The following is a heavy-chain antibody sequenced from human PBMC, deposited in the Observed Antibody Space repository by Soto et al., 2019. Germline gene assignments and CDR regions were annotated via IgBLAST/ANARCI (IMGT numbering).Heavy chain of an antibody. D-gene: IGHD1-26*01. CDR3: ARLRWEQPWVFDY. CDR2: INHSGGT. CDR1: GGSFSGYY. Sequence: TSETLSLTCAVYGGSFSGYYWSWIRQPPVKGLEWIGEINHSGGTNYNPSLKSRVTISVDTSKNQFSLKLSSVTAADTAVFYCARLRWEQPWVFDYWGQGNLVTVSS. J-gene: IGHJ4*02. V-gene: IGHV4-34*01.